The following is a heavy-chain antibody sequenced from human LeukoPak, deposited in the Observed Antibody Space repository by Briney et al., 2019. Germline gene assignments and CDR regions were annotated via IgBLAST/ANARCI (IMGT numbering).Heavy chain of an antibody. CDR3: ARYNDSRDPPHFDY. D-gene: IGHD3-22*01. Sequence: EASVKVSCKASGGTFSNYAISWVRQAPGQGLEWMGGIIPIFGTANYAQKFRGRVTITADKSTRTAYMELSSLRSEDTAVYYCARYNDSRDPPHFDYWGQGTLVTVSS. CDR1: GGTFSNYA. CDR2: IIPIFGTA. J-gene: IGHJ4*02. V-gene: IGHV1-69*06.